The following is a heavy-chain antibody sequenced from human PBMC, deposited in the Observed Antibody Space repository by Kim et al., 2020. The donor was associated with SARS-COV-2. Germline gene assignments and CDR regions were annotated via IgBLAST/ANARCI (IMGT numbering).Heavy chain of an antibody. D-gene: IGHD3-3*01. Sequence: SVKVSCKASGFTFTSSAVQWVRQARGQRLEWIGWIVVGSGNTNYAQKFQERVTITRDMSTSTAYMELSSLRSEDTAVYYCAAARNYDFWSGYSNTPGDVWGQGTTVTVSS. CDR2: IVVGSGNT. J-gene: IGHJ6*02. CDR1: GFTFTSSA. V-gene: IGHV1-58*01. CDR3: AAARNYDFWSGYSNTPGDV.